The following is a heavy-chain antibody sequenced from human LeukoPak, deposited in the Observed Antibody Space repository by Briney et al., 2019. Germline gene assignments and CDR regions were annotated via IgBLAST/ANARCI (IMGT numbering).Heavy chain of an antibody. CDR3: ASSKDHYCRY. J-gene: IGHJ4*02. CDR2: IHQDAGEK. V-gene: IGHV3-7*05. Sequence: GGSLRLSCAASGFSFGSNWMTWVRQTPGKGLQWVASIHQDAGEKQYLDSVRGRFTISRDNARDSLYLQMNSLRVEDTAVYYCASSKDHYCRYWGQGTPVTVSS. CDR1: GFSFGSNW.